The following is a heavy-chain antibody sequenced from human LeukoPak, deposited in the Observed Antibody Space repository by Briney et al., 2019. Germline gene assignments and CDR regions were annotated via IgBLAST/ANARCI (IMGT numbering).Heavy chain of an antibody. CDR1: GYTFTSYD. J-gene: IGHJ4*02. CDR3: ARVRAVAGRTLGY. V-gene: IGHV1-8*01. Sequence: ASVKVSCKASGYTFTSYDINWVRQATGQGLEWMGWMNPNSGNTGYAQKFQGRVTMPRNTSISTAYMELSSLRSEDTAVYYCARVRAVAGRTLGYWGQGTLVTVSS. CDR2: MNPNSGNT. D-gene: IGHD6-19*01.